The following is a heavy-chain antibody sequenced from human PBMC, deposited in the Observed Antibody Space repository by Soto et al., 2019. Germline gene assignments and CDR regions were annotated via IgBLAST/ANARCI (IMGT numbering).Heavy chain of an antibody. Sequence: QVQLQESGPGLVKPSQTLSLTCTVSGGSISSGGYYWSWIRQHPGKGLEWIGYIYYSGSTYYNPSLKGRVTISVDTSKNQFSLKLSSVAAADTAVYYCAIAGDYIWGRYRDLEYFQHWGQGTLVTVSS. J-gene: IGHJ1*01. CDR3: AIAGDYIWGRYRDLEYFQH. V-gene: IGHV4-31*03. D-gene: IGHD3-16*02. CDR2: IYYSGST. CDR1: GGSISSGGYY.